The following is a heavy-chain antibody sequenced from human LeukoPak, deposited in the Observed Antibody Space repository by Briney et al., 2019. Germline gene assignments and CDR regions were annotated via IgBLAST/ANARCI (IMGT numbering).Heavy chain of an antibody. Sequence: GGSLRLSCVVSGFKFSNYWMNWVRQAPGKGPEWVAGIKQDGSEKYYVDSVKGRFTISRDNAESSLYLQMNSLKVDDTAVYYCAKGHSESVYRDLDYWGQGTLVPV. CDR1: GFKFSNYW. J-gene: IGHJ4*02. D-gene: IGHD1-14*01. CDR2: IKQDGSEK. V-gene: IGHV3-7*02. CDR3: AKGHSESVYRDLDY.